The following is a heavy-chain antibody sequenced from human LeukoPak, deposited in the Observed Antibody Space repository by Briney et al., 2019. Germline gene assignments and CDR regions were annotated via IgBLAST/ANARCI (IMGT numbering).Heavy chain of an antibody. D-gene: IGHD2-15*01. CDR2: INHSGST. V-gene: IGHV4-34*01. CDR3: ARECGSCIYYYGMDV. J-gene: IGHJ6*02. CDR1: GGSFRGYY. Sequence: SETLALTCAVYGGSFRGYYWSCIRQPAGKGLEWIGEINHSGSTNYNPSLKSRVTISVDTSTNQFSLKLSSVTAADTAVYYCARECGSCIYYYGMDVWGQGTTVTVSS.